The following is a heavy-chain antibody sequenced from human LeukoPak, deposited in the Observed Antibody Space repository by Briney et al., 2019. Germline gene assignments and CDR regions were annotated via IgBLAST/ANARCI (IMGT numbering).Heavy chain of an antibody. Sequence: PGGSLRLSCAASGFTFSRYAMSWVRQAPGKGLEWVSVTSGSGGSTYYADSVKGRFTISRDNSKNTLYLQMNSLRAEDTAVYYCAKDYLDIVVVPAALDAFDIWGQGTMVTVSS. CDR3: AKDYLDIVVVPAALDAFDI. D-gene: IGHD2-2*03. J-gene: IGHJ3*02. V-gene: IGHV3-23*01. CDR2: TSGSGGST. CDR1: GFTFSRYA.